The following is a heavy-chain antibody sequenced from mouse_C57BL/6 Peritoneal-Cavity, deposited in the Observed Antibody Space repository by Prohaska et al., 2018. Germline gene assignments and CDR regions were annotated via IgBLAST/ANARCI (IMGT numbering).Heavy chain of an antibody. CDR2: INPNNGGT. D-gene: IGHD1-1*01. CDR3: ALLITTVVAEYYFDY. V-gene: IGHV1-26*01. CDR1: TDYY. J-gene: IGHJ2*01. Sequence: TDYYMNRVNQSQGKSLEWIGDINPNNGGTRYNQKFKGKATLAVEKSSSTAYMELRSLTSEDSAVYYCALLITTVVAEYYFDYWGQGTTLTVSS.